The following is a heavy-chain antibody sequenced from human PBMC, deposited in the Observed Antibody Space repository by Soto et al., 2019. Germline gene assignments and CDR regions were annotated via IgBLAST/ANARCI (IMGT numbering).Heavy chain of an antibody. D-gene: IGHD3-22*01. CDR3: AKNPLYYYDSTGYHFDY. J-gene: IGHJ4*02. CDR1: EFTFSNYA. CDR2: ISYGGGTT. Sequence: PGGSLRLSCAASEFTFSNYAMSWVRQAPGKGLEWVSAISYGGGTTYYADSVKGRFTISRDNSKNTLYLQMNSLRAEDTAVYYCAKNPLYYYDSTGYHFDYCGQXSLVTVSS. V-gene: IGHV3-23*01.